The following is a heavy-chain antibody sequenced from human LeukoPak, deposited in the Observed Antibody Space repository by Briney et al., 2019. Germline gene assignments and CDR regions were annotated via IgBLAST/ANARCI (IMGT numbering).Heavy chain of an antibody. CDR2: ISYDGSNK. D-gene: IGHD3-22*01. Sequence: GRSLRLSCAASGFTFSSYAMHWVRQAPGKGLEWVAVISYDGSNKYYADSVKGRFTISRDNSKNTLYLQMNSLRAEDTAVYYCAKDYHPYTYYYDSSAPADYWGQGTLVTVSS. V-gene: IGHV3-30-3*01. CDR1: GFTFSSYA. J-gene: IGHJ4*02. CDR3: AKDYHPYTYYYDSSAPADY.